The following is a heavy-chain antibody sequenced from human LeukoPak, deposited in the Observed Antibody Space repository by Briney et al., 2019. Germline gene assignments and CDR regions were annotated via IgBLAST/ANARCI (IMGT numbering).Heavy chain of an antibody. J-gene: IGHJ4*02. CDR1: GFTFSNYV. CDR3: AKDRGYFEVFDF. D-gene: IGHD3-9*01. Sequence: GQCLTLACAAAGFTFSNYVMGCVSHPPGEGLEWVSGIGGSGKNTYYADSLKGRSTISRENSKNTLYLQMNNLRAEDPAVYYCAKDRGYFEVFDFWGQGTLVTVSS. CDR2: IGGSGKNT. V-gene: IGHV3-23*01.